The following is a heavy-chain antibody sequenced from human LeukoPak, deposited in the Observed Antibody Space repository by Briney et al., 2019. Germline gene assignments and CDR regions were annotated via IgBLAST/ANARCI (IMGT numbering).Heavy chain of an antibody. CDR1: GHTFTSYG. CDR2: ISAYNGNT. CDR3: AKDHPERYSYCTPFDY. Sequence: GASVKVSCKASGHTFTSYGISWVRQAPGQGLEWMGWISAYNGNTNYAQKLQGRVTMTTDTSTTTAYMELRSLRSDDTAVYFCAKDHPERYSYCTPFDYWGQGTLVTVSS. V-gene: IGHV1-18*01. J-gene: IGHJ4*02. D-gene: IGHD5-18*01.